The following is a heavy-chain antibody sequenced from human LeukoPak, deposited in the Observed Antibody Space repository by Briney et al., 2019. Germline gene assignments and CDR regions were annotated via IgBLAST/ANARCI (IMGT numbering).Heavy chain of an antibody. CDR1: GGTFISYA. V-gene: IGHV1-69*04. J-gene: IGHJ4*02. CDR3: ARSGMRYSSSYVRVTELYY. Sequence: SVKVSCKAYGGTFISYAISWVRQAPGQGLEWMGRIIPILGIANYAQKFQGRVTITADKSTSTAYMELSSLRSEDTAVYYCARSGMRYSSSYVRVTELYYWGQGTLVTVSS. D-gene: IGHD6-6*01. CDR2: IIPILGIA.